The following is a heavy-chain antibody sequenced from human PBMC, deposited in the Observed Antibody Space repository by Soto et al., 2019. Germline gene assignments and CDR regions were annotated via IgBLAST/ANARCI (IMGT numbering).Heavy chain of an antibody. D-gene: IGHD6-19*01. CDR1: GFTFSSCW. J-gene: IGHJ6*02. CDR2: IKQDGSEK. V-gene: IGHV3-7*01. Sequence: GGSLRLSCAASGFTFSSCWMSWVRQAPGKGLEWVADIKQDGSEKYYVDSVKVRFTISRDNDKNSLYLQMNSLRAEDTAVYYCARDSHIAVAGTETNYSYYYGMDXWGQGTTLTVS. CDR3: ARDSHIAVAGTETNYSYYYGMDX.